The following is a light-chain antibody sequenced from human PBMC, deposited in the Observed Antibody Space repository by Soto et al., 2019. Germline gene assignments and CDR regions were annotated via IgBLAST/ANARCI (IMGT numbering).Light chain of an antibody. CDR1: NRAVGAFNF. V-gene: IGLV2-14*01. CDR3: NSYTTSSTLV. CDR2: EVT. Sequence: LTRPASVSGSPGQAISIPSTAMNRAVGAFNFVSWYQQHPGKAPKLIIYEVTTRPSGFSNRFSGSKSGNTASLNISGLQAEDEADFYCNSYTTSSTLVFGTGTK. J-gene: IGLJ1*01.